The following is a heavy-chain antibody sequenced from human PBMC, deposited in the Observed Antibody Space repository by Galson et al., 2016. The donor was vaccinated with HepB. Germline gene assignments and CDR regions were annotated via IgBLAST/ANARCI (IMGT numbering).Heavy chain of an antibody. CDR1: GGSMSSSDW. V-gene: IGHV4-4*02. CDR3: ARCFGESRLRSVYGMDV. D-gene: IGHD3-10*01. Sequence: SETLSLTCAVSGGSMSSSDWWSWVRQSPGKGLEWIGEVYQSGNTNYNPSLQSRVTIAIDNSKKQFSLKLSTLTAADTAVYYCARCFGESRLRSVYGMDVWGQGTTVTVSS. CDR2: VYQSGNT. J-gene: IGHJ6*02.